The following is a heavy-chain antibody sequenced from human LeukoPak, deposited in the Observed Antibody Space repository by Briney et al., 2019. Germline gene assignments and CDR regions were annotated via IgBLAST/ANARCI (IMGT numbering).Heavy chain of an antibody. V-gene: IGHV3-23*01. D-gene: IGHD5-18*01. CDR1: GFTFSSYG. CDR3: AKVRDRYSYGLLHFDY. CDR2: ISGSGGST. Sequence: GGFLRLSCAASGFTFSSYGMSWVRQAPGKGLEWVSAISGSGGSTYYADSVKGRFTISRDNSKNTLYLQMNSLRAEDTAVYYCAKVRDRYSYGLLHFDYWGQGTLVTVSS. J-gene: IGHJ4*02.